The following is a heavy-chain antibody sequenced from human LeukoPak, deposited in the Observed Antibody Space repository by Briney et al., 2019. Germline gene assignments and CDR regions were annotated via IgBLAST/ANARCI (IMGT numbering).Heavy chain of an antibody. J-gene: IGHJ4*02. Sequence: ASVKVSCKASGGTFTTYAMNWVRQAPGQGLEWMGWINTNTGNPTYAQGFTGRFVFSLDTSVSTAYLQISSLKAEDTAVYYCARSGWFGELLPIDYWGQGTLVTVSS. D-gene: IGHD3-10*01. CDR2: INTNTGNP. CDR1: GGTFTTYA. CDR3: ARSGWFGELLPIDY. V-gene: IGHV7-4-1*02.